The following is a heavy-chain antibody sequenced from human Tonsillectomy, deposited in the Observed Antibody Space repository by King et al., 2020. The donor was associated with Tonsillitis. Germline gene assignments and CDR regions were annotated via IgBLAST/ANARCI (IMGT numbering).Heavy chain of an antibody. D-gene: IGHD3-22*01. CDR1: GFSFGSYA. V-gene: IGHV3-23*04. CDR3: AKPLRGGITATKDTPKNTRNLQRKSLTGEDTGVYYCAKDSGNNYYDMDV. Sequence: VQLVESGGGLVQPGGSLRLSCAASGFSFGSYAMSWVRQASGKGLEWVSGISGSGGTISYADSVKGRFTISRDTSKHTLSLQMHSLRGADTRLYDCAKPLRGGITATKDTPKNTRNLQRKSLTGEDTGVYYCAKDSGNNYYDMDVWGRGTTVTVS. J-gene: IGHJ6*02. CDR2: ISGSGGTI.